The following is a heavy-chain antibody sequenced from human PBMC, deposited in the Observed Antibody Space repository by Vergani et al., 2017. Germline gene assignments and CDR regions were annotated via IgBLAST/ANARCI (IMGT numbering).Heavy chain of an antibody. V-gene: IGHV4-59*01. CDR1: GGSLSGYY. D-gene: IGHD1-14*01. CDR3: ARSSVSRNPPNYFDN. J-gene: IGHJ4*02. Sequence: QVQLQESGPGLVRPSETLSLTCTVSGGSLSGYYWNWIRQTPGEGLEWIGYVEDSGYFNYNPSLKTRVSMSSDTYNNQFSLRLSSVTVADTAVYYCARSSVSRNPPNYFDNWGQGTLVTVSS. CDR2: VEDSGYF.